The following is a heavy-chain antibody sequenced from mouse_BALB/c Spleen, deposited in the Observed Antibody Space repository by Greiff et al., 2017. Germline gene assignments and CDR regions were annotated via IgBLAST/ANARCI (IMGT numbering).Heavy chain of an antibody. Sequence: EVKLQESGPGLVKPSQSLSLTCTVTGYSITSDYAWNWIRQFPGNKLEWMGYISYSGSTSYNPSLKSRISITRDTSKNQFFLQLNSVTTEDTATYYCARDGITTVVATGYFDYWGQGTTLTVSS. CDR1: GYSITSDYA. CDR3: ARDGITTVVATGYFDY. J-gene: IGHJ2*01. D-gene: IGHD1-1*01. V-gene: IGHV3-2*02. CDR2: ISYSGST.